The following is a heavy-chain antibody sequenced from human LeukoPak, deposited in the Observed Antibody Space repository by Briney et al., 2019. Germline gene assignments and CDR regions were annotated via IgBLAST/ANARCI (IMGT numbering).Heavy chain of an antibody. Sequence: GGSLRPSCAASGFTFSSYWMSWVRQAPGKGLEWVANIKQDGSEKYYVDSVKGRFTISRDNAKNSLYLQMNSLRAEDTAVYYCAREGYYYDSSGYYYRYYFDYWGQGTLVTVSS. J-gene: IGHJ4*02. CDR2: IKQDGSEK. CDR3: AREGYYYDSSGYYYRYYFDY. CDR1: GFTFSSYW. V-gene: IGHV3-7*03. D-gene: IGHD3-22*01.